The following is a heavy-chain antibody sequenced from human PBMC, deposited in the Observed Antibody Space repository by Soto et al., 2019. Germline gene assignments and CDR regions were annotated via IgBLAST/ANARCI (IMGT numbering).Heavy chain of an antibody. Sequence: EVQLLESGGGLVQPGGSLRLSCAASGFTFSSYARSWVRQAPGKGLEWVSAISGSGGSTYYADSVKGRFTISRDNSKNTLYLQMNSLRAEDTAVYYCARYSSSWYAFDIWGQGTMVTVSS. V-gene: IGHV3-23*01. CDR3: ARYSSSWYAFDI. CDR2: ISGSGGST. D-gene: IGHD6-13*01. CDR1: GFTFSSYA. J-gene: IGHJ3*02.